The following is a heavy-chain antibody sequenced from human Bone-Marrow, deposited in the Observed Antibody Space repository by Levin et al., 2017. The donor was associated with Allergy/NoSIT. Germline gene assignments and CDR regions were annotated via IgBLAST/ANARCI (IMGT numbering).Heavy chain of an antibody. CDR3: ARDFGPRMYYFDY. D-gene: IGHD3-3*01. CDR2: ISASGRTT. Sequence: GGSLRLSCEASGFTFSNYEMNWVRQAPGKGLEWIAYISASGRTTYYADSVKGRFTISRDNAKNSLFLQMNSLRVEDTAVYYCARDFGPRMYYFDYWGQGALVTVSS. J-gene: IGHJ4*02. CDR1: GFTFSNYE. V-gene: IGHV3-48*03.